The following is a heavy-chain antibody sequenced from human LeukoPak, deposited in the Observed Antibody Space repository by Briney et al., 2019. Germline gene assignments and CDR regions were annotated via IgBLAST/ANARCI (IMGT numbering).Heavy chain of an antibody. CDR1: GFTFSSYA. CDR2: ISGSGGST. V-gene: IGHV3-23*01. Sequence: GGSLRLSCAASGFTFSSYAMSWVRQAPGKGLEWVSAISGSGGSTYYADSVKGRFTISRDNSKNTLYLQMNSLRAEDTAVYYCARGTHYYYYYMDVWGRGTTVTVSS. CDR3: ARGTHYYYYYMDV. J-gene: IGHJ6*03.